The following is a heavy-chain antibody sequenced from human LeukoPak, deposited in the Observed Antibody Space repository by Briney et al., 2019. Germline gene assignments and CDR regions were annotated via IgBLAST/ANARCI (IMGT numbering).Heavy chain of an antibody. Sequence: GGSLRLSCAASGFTFSSYAMSWVRQAPGKGLEWVSAISGSGGSTYYADSVKGRFTISRDNSKNTLYLQMNSLRAEDTAVYYRAREITMIVVVGFDYWGQGTLVTVSS. CDR2: ISGSGGST. CDR3: AREITMIVVVGFDY. J-gene: IGHJ4*02. CDR1: GFTFSSYA. V-gene: IGHV3-23*01. D-gene: IGHD3-22*01.